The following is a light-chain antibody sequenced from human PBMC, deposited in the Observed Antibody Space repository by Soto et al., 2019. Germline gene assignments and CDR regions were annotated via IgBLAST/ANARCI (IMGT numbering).Light chain of an antibody. J-gene: IGKJ1*01. V-gene: IGKV3-15*01. CDR3: QQYDSAPQT. CDR1: QSISSN. CDR2: GAS. Sequence: EIVMTHSPDTLSVSPCERATLSFRASQSISSNLAWYLQKVGQAPRLLIYGASTRAPGISARFSGSGSGTEFTLTISSLQSEDFAIYYCQQYDSAPQTFGQGTKVDIK.